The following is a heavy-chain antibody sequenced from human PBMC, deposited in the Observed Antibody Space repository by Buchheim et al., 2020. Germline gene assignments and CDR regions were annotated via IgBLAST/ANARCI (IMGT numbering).Heavy chain of an antibody. V-gene: IGHV2-5*01. CDR2: IYWNDDK. CDR1: GFLLSTSGVG. Sequence: QITLKESGPTLVKPTQTLTLTCTFSGFLLSTSGVGVGWIRQPPGKALEWLALIYWNDDKDYSPSLNNRLTITKDTSKNHVVLTMTNMEAVDTATYFCAHAQRMGGCAGSKCYYIDYWGQGTL. CDR3: AHAQRMGGCAGSKCYYIDY. D-gene: IGHD2-15*01. J-gene: IGHJ4*02.